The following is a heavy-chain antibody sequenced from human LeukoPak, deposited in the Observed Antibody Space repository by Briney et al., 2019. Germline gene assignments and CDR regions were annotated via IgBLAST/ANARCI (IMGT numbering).Heavy chain of an antibody. Sequence: GSLRLSCAASGFIFSSAWMNWVRQAPGKGLEWIGEIYHSGSTNYNPSLESRVTVSVDKSKNQFSLALSSVTAADTAVYYCARFCGSTSWHSGYYYGIDVWGQGTTVTVSS. J-gene: IGHJ6*02. CDR3: ARFCGSTSWHSGYYYGIDV. CDR1: GFIFSSAW. CDR2: IYHSGST. V-gene: IGHV4-4*02. D-gene: IGHD2-2*01.